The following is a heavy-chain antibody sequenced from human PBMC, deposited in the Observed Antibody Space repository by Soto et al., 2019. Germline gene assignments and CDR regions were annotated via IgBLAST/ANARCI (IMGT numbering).Heavy chain of an antibody. D-gene: IGHD6-19*01. Sequence: QVQLQESGPGPVRPSGTLSLTCAVSGDSINSNYCWTWVRQPPGKGLEWIAEIYYSGGTSYNPSLKSRVTISMHKSKNQFSLNLTSVTAADTAMYYCARDTGWGLGYWGQGTLVTVSS. V-gene: IGHV4-4*02. J-gene: IGHJ4*02. CDR3: ARDTGWGLGY. CDR2: IYYSGGT. CDR1: GDSINSNYC.